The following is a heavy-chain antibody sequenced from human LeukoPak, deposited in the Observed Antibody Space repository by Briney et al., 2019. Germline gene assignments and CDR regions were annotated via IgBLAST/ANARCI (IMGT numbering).Heavy chain of an antibody. J-gene: IGHJ6*02. D-gene: IGHD4-23*01. CDR2: IYYSGST. CDR3: ASETRLYYYYYGMDV. Sequence: SETLSLTCTVSGGSISSGGFYWSWIRQHPGKGLEWIGYIYYSGSTYYKPSLKSRVTISVDTSKNQFSLKLSSVTAADTAVYYCASETRLYYYYYGMDVWGQGTTVTVSS. V-gene: IGHV4-31*03. CDR1: GGSISSGGFY.